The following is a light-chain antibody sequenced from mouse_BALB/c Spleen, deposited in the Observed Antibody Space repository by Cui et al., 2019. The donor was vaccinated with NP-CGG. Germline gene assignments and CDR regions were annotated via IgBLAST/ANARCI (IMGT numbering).Light chain of an antibody. V-gene: IGLV1*01. CDR3: ALWYSNHWV. Sequence: AVVNQEALLTTSPGETVTLTCRSSTGAVTTSNYANWVQEKPDHLFTGLIGGTNNRAPGVPARFSGSLIGDKAALTITGAQTEDEAIYFCALWYSNHWVFGGGTKLTVL. CDR1: TGAVTTSNY. J-gene: IGLJ1*01. CDR2: GTN.